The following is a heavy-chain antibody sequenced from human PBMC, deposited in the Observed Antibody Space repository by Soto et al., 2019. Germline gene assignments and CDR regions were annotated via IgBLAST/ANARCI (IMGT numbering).Heavy chain of an antibody. CDR1: GYTFTSYY. V-gene: IGHV1-46*03. Sequence: QVQLVQSGAEVKKPGASVKVSCKASGYTFTSYYMHWVRQAPGQGLEWMGIINPSGGSTRYAQTFQGRVTMTRDTSTSTVYMELSSLRSEDTAVYYCARDYDFWSGYLSGGIDYWGQGTLVTVSS. J-gene: IGHJ4*02. CDR3: ARDYDFWSGYLSGGIDY. CDR2: INPSGGST. D-gene: IGHD3-3*01.